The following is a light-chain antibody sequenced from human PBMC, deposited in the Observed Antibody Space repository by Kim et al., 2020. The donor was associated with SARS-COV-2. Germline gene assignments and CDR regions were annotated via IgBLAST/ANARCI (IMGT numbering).Light chain of an antibody. V-gene: IGLV2-8*01. CDR3: SSYADSNNSPWV. J-gene: IGLJ3*02. CDR2: EVS. CDR1: SSDVGGYNY. Sequence: QSALTQPPSASVSPGQSVTISCTGTSSDVGGYNYVSWYQQHPGKAPKLMIYEVSKRPSGVPGRFSGSKSGNTASLTVSGLQAEDEADYYCSSYADSNNSPWVFGGGTQLTVL.